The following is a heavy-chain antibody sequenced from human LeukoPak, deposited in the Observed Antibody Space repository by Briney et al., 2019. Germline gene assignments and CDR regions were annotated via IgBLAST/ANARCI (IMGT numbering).Heavy chain of an antibody. CDR3: ARGRRDGYNLGY. V-gene: IGHV3-53*01. D-gene: IGHD5-24*01. CDR1: GFNVTTNY. J-gene: IGHJ4*02. Sequence: GGSLRLSCAASGFNVTTNYMSWVRQAPGKGLEWVSVIYSGGTTYYADSVKGRFTISRDISKNTLSLQMNSLRAEDTADYYCARGRRDGYNLGYWGQGTLVAVSS. CDR2: IYSGGTT.